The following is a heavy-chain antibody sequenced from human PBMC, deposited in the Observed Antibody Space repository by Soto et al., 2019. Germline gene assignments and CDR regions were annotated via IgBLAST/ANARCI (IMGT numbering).Heavy chain of an antibody. J-gene: IGHJ4*02. CDR2: INAGNGNT. CDR3: ARDVDTAMTDY. V-gene: IGHV1-3*01. Sequence: ASVKVSCKASGYTFTSYAMHWVRQAPGQRLEWMGRINAGNGNTKCSQKFQGRVTITRDTSASTAYMELSSLRSEDTAVYYCARDVDTAMTDYWGQGTLVTVSS. D-gene: IGHD5-18*01. CDR1: GYTFTSYA.